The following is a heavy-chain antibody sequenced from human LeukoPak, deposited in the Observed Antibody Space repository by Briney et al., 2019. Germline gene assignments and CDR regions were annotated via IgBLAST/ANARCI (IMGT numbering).Heavy chain of an antibody. CDR1: GFTFSSYA. CDR3: TTDRHITMIVA. V-gene: IGHV3-15*01. CDR2: IKSKTDGGTT. D-gene: IGHD3-22*01. Sequence: GGSLRLSCAASGFTFSSYAMNWVRQAPGKGLEWVGRIKSKTDGGTTDYAAPVKGRFTISRDDSKNTLYLQMNSLKTEDTAVYYCTTDRHITMIVAWGQGTLVTVSS. J-gene: IGHJ5*02.